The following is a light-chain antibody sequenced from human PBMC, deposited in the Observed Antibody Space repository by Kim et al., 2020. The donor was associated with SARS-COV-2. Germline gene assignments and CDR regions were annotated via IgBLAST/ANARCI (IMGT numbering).Light chain of an antibody. V-gene: IGKV3-15*01. CDR1: QTVGSH. Sequence: VPPGARTPLSSRASQTVGSHLAWSQQKPGQAPKLLIYGASTWATGTPARFSGSGSGTEFTLTISCLQSEDFAVYYCQQYNNWPPYTFGQGTKLEI. CDR3: QQYNNWPPYT. J-gene: IGKJ2*01. CDR2: GAS.